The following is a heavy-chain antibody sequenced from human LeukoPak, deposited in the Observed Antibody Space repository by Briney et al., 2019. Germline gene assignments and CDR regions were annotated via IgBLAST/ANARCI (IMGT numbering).Heavy chain of an antibody. CDR2: ISGSGGST. CDR1: GFTFSSYA. J-gene: IGHJ6*02. D-gene: IGHD1-26*01. Sequence: GGSLRLSCAASGFTFSSYAMSWVRRAPGKGLEWVSAISGSGGSTYYADSVKGRFTISRDNSKNTLYLQMNSLRAEDTAVYYCAKAIVGATNYYGMDVWGQGTTVTVSS. CDR3: AKAIVGATNYYGMDV. V-gene: IGHV3-23*01.